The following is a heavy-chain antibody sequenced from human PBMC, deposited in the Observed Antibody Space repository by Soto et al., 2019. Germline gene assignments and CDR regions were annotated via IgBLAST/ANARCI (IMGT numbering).Heavy chain of an antibody. D-gene: IGHD1-1*01. CDR2: IYYSGST. CDR3: ATDAGYFHY. Sequence: QLQLQESGPGLLTPSETLSLTCTVSGGSISSNSYYWGWIRQPPGKGLEWIGNIYYSGSTYYNPSLKSRVTIFVDTSKDQFSLKLRSVPAADTAVYYCATDAGYFHYWGQGTLVTVSS. J-gene: IGHJ4*02. CDR1: GGSISSNSYY. V-gene: IGHV4-39*01.